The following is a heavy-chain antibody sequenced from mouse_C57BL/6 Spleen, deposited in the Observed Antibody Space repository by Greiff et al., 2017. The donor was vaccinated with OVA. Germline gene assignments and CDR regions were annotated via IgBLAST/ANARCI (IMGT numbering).Heavy chain of an antibody. V-gene: IGHV2-9-1*01. CDR2: IWTGGGT. CDR1: GFSLTSYA. Sequence: VKLMESGPGLVAPSQSLSIPSTVSGFSLTSYALSWVRQPQGKGLEWLGVIWTGGGTNYNSALKSRLSISKDNSKSQVFLKMNSLQTDDTARYYCARDLDWYFDVWGTGTTVTVSS. CDR3: ARDLDWYFDV. J-gene: IGHJ1*03.